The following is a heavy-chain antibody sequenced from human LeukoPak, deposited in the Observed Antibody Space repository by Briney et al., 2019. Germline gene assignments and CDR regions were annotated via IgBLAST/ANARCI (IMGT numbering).Heavy chain of an antibody. CDR1: GFTVSSNY. V-gene: IGHV3-23*01. CDR3: AKYSRPPSIDY. Sequence: PGGSLRLSCAASGFTVSSNYMSWVRQAPGKGLEWVSAISGSGGTTYYADSVKGRFTISRDNSKNTLYLQMNSLRAEDTAVYYCAKYSRPPSIDYWGQGTLVTVSS. CDR2: ISGSGGTT. D-gene: IGHD6-13*01. J-gene: IGHJ4*02.